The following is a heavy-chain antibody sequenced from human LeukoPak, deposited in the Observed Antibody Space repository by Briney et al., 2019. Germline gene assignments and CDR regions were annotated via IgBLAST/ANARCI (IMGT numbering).Heavy chain of an antibody. J-gene: IGHJ4*02. CDR1: GYSFTSYW. CDR2: IYPGDSDT. CDR3: ARLGLVRGVLDY. D-gene: IGHD3-10*01. Sequence: GESLKISCKGSGYSFTSYWLAWVRQMPGKGLEWMGIIYPGDSDTRYSPSFQGQVTISADKTIGTAYLQWSSLRASDTAVYYCARLGLVRGVLDYWGQGTLVTVSS. V-gene: IGHV5-51*01.